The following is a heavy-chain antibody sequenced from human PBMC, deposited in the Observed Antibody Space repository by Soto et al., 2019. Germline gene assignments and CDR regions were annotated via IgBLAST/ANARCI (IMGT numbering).Heavy chain of an antibody. J-gene: IGHJ5*02. D-gene: IGHD6-13*01. CDR3: ARKHGYSSSHRRGWWFDP. CDR2: LYHSGRP. CDR1: GGSISSSNW. Sequence: PSETLSLTCAVSGGSISSSNWWSWVRQHPGQGLEWIGALYHSGRPNYNPSLKSRVAISVDKSKNQFSLKLSSVTAADTAVYYCARKHGYSSSHRRGWWFDPWGQGTLVTVSS. V-gene: IGHV4-4*02.